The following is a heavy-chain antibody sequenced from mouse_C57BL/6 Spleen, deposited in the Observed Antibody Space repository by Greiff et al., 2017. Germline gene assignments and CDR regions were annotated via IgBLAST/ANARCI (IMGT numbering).Heavy chain of an antibody. CDR3: TAPHYGNLAY. CDR2: IRLKSDNYAT. CDR1: GFTFSNYW. D-gene: IGHD2-1*01. J-gene: IGHJ3*01. Sequence: EVMLVESGGGLVQPGGSMKLSCVASGFTFSNYWMNWVRQSPEKGLEWVAQIRLKSDNYATHYAESVKGRFTISRDDSKSSVYLQMNNLRAEDTGIYYCTAPHYGNLAYWGQGTLVTVSA. V-gene: IGHV6-3*01.